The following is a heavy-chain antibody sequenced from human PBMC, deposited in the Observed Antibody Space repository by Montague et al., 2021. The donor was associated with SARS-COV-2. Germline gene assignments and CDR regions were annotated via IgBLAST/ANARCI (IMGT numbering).Heavy chain of an antibody. V-gene: IGHV4-59*01. Sequence: SETLSLTCTVSGGSISGYYWSWIRQSPGKGLEWIGYIYYSGSTKYNPFLESRVTVSVDRSKNQVSLKLSSETPADTAVYYCARLLRSCSNGVCRTYYYYAMDVWGQGTTVTVSS. CDR2: IYYSGST. J-gene: IGHJ6*02. CDR1: GGSISGYY. D-gene: IGHD2-8*01. CDR3: ARLLRSCSNGVCRTYYYYAMDV.